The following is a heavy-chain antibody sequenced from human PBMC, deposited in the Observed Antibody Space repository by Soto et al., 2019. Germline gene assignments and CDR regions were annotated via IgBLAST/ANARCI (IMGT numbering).Heavy chain of an antibody. Sequence: QVQLVQSGAEVKKPGSSVKVSCKASGGTFNNYPITWVRQAPGQGLEWMGGSMPIFGTANYAQKFQGRVTISVDESTSTAYMELISLRSEDTAVYYCARVRGYSGDDHYYYFDMDVWGQGTTVTVSS. D-gene: IGHD5-12*01. CDR1: GGTFNNYP. V-gene: IGHV1-69*01. J-gene: IGHJ6*02. CDR2: SMPIFGTA. CDR3: ARVRGYSGDDHYYYFDMDV.